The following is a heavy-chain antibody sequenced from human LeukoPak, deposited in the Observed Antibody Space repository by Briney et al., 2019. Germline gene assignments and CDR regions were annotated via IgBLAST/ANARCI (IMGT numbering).Heavy chain of an antibody. D-gene: IGHD2/OR15-2a*01. CDR1: GFTFSGNG. CDR2: IWYDGSKE. CDR3: ARIWGSTITLDY. J-gene: IGHJ4*02. Sequence: GRPMRLSCAASGFTFSGNGMHWVRQAPGKGLEWVALIWYDGSKEYYADSVKGRFTISRDNSQNTLFLQMNSLRVEDTAVYYCARIWGSTITLDYWGQGTLVTVSS. V-gene: IGHV3-33*03.